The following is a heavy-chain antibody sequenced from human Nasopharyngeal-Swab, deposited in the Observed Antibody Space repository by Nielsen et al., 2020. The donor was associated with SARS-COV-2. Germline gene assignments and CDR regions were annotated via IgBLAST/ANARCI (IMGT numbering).Heavy chain of an antibody. CDR1: GYTFTSYW. CDR2: IYPGDSDT. V-gene: IGHV5-51*01. J-gene: IGHJ4*02. CDR3: ARRSGFYSGPFDY. D-gene: IGHD3-22*01. Sequence: GESLKISCKASGYTFTSYWIGWVRQMPGKGPEWMGIIYPGDSDTRYSPSFQGQVTISADKSISTAYLQWSSLKASDTTMYYCARRSGFYSGPFDYWGQGTLVTVSS.